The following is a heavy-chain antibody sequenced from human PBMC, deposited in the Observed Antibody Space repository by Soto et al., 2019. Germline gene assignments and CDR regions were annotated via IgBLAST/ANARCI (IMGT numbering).Heavy chain of an antibody. Sequence: SVKVSCKASGGTFSSYAISWVRQAPGQGLEWMGGIIPIFGTANYAQKFQGRVTITADESTSTAYMELSSLRSEDTAVYYCARDRRDIVVVSFSQYYFDYWGQRTLVTVSS. CDR2: IIPIFGTA. V-gene: IGHV1-69*13. J-gene: IGHJ4*02. CDR3: ARDRRDIVVVSFSQYYFDY. D-gene: IGHD2-15*01. CDR1: GGTFSSYA.